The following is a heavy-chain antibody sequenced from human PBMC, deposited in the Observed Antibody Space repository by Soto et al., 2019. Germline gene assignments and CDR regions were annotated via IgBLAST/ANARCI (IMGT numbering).Heavy chain of an antibody. CDR3: VRRAYCSLNRCYRLSHSYDSNDV. J-gene: IGHJ6*02. D-gene: IGHD2-15*01. CDR1: GYSFTSYW. CDR2: IYPGDSDT. V-gene: IGHV5-51*01. Sequence: GESLKISCKGSGYSFTSYWIGWVRQMPGKGLEWIGIIYPGDSDTRYSPSFQGQVTISADKSITTAYLQWSSLKASDTAMYYCVRRAYCSLNRCYRLSHSYDSNDVWRRWATDTVS.